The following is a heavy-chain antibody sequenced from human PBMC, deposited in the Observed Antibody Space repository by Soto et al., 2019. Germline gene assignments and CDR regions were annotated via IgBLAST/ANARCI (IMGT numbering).Heavy chain of an antibody. Sequence: EVQLVESGGGLVKPGGSLRLSCAASGFSFSNFTMNWVRQAPGKGLEWVSSIDTGTTFMFYADSVTGRFTISRDNSRKSVYLQMSSLRAEDTAVYYCARETESYSWNDGLMDVGGQGTTVTVSS. J-gene: IGHJ6*02. CDR3: ARETESYSWNDGLMDV. V-gene: IGHV3-21*01. CDR1: GFSFSNFT. CDR2: IDTGTTFM. D-gene: IGHD1-20*01.